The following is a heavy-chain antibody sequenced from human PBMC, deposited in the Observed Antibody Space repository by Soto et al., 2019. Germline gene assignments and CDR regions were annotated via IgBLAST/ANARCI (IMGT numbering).Heavy chain of an antibody. CDR3: AKDIKMGSSSVFFFVYYYGMDV. Sequence: GSLRLSCAASGFTFSSYGMHWVRQAPGKGLEWVAVIWYDGSNKYYADSVKGRFTISRDNSKNTLYLQMNSLRAEDTAVYYCAKDIKMGSSSVFFFVYYYGMDVWGQGTTVTVSS. CDR2: IWYDGSNK. J-gene: IGHJ6*02. D-gene: IGHD6-6*01. CDR1: GFTFSSYG. V-gene: IGHV3-33*06.